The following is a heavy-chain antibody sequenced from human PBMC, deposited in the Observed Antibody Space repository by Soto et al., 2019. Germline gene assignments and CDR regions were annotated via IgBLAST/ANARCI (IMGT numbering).Heavy chain of an antibody. D-gene: IGHD4-17*01. V-gene: IGHV3-23*01. CDR2: ISGSGGYT. Sequence: EVQLLESGGGLEQPGGSLRLSCAASGFTFSSYAMSWVRQAPGKGLEWVSAISGSGGYTYYADSVKGRFTVSRDNSKNTLYLKMNILIAEDMAVYSCAKERYGDLGWYFDLWGRGTLVTVSS. CDR3: AKERYGDLGWYFDL. J-gene: IGHJ2*01. CDR1: GFTFSSYA.